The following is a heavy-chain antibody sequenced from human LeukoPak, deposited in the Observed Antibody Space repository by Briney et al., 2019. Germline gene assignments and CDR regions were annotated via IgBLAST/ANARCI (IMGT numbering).Heavy chain of an antibody. J-gene: IGHJ4*02. CDR3: ARLVGYYGSGTEIPYYFDY. D-gene: IGHD3-10*01. V-gene: IGHV4-59*07. Sequence: SDTLSLTCTVSGGSISSYYWSWLRQPPGKGLEWSGYIYNSGSNNYNPSLKSRVPISVDTSKNQFSLKLSSVTAADTAVYYCARLVGYYGSGTEIPYYFDYWGQGTLVTVSS. CDR2: IYNSGSN. CDR1: GGSISSYY.